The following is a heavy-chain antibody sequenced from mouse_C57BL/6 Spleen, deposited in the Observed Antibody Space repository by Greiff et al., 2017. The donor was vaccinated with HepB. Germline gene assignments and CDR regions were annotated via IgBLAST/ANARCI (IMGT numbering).Heavy chain of an antibody. CDR3: ATVALYGNRYFDV. D-gene: IGHD2-1*01. J-gene: IGHJ1*03. V-gene: IGHV3-6*01. CDR2: ISYDGSN. CDR1: GYSITSGYY. Sequence: DVKLQESGPGLVKPSQSLSLTCSVTGYSITSGYYWNWIRQFPGNKLEWMGYISYDGSNNYNPSLKNRISITSDTSKYQFFLKLNSVTTEDTATYYSATVALYGNRYFDVWGTGTTVTVAS.